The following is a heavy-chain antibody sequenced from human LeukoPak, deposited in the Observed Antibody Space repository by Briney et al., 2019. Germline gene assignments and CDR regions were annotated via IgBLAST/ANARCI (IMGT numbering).Heavy chain of an antibody. CDR2: ISYSGST. D-gene: IGHD3-22*01. Sequence: SETLSLTCTVSGGSISSNIYYWGWIRQPPGKGLEWIGSISYSGSTYYNPSLRSRVTISVDTSKNQFSLKLSSVTAADTAVYYCARCTIYSYDSSGYCNWFDPWGQGTLVTVSS. V-gene: IGHV4-39*01. J-gene: IGHJ5*02. CDR3: ARCTIYSYDSSGYCNWFDP. CDR1: GGSISSNIYY.